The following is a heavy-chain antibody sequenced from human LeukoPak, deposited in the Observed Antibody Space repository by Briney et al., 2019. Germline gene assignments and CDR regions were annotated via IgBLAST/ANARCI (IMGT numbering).Heavy chain of an antibody. J-gene: IGHJ4*02. CDR2: INPNSGGT. CDR3: ARESRIAAAGYFDY. CDR1: GYTFTGYY. V-gene: IGHV1-2*02. D-gene: IGHD6-13*01. Sequence: ASVKLSCKASGYTFTGYYMHWVRQAPGQGLEWMGCINPNSGGTNYAQKFQGRVTMTRDTSISTAYMELSRLRSDDTAVYYCARESRIAAAGYFDYWGQGTLVTVSS.